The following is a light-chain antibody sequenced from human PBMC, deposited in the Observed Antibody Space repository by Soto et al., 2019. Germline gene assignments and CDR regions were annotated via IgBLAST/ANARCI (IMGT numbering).Light chain of an antibody. V-gene: IGLV1-44*01. CDR3: AAWDDSLNGYVV. J-gene: IGLJ2*01. CDR1: SSNIGSNT. CDR2: SNK. Sequence: QSVLTQPPSASGTPGQRVTISCSGSSSNIGSNTVNWYQQLPGTAPKLLIYSNKQRPSGVPDRFSGSKSGTSASLAISGLQSEDEADYYYAAWDDSLNGYVVFGGGTKRTVL.